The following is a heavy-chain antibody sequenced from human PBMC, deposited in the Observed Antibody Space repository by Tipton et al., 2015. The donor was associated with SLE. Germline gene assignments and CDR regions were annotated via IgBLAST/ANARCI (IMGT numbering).Heavy chain of an antibody. Sequence: SLRLSCAASGFTFDVYGMSWVRQAPGKGLEWVSGINWNGGSTGYADSVKGRFTISRDNAKNSLYLQMNSLRAEDTALYYCARDEGRGYYYMDVWGKGTTVTVSS. CDR3: ARDEGRGYYYMDV. V-gene: IGHV3-20*04. D-gene: IGHD3-10*01. CDR2: INWNGGST. CDR1: GFTFDVYG. J-gene: IGHJ6*03.